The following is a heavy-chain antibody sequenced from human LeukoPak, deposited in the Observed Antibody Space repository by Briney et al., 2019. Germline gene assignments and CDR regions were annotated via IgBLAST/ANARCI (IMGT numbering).Heavy chain of an antibody. CDR2: INHSGST. Sequence: SETLSLTCAVYGGSFSGYYWSWIRQPPGKGLEWIGEINHSGSTNYNPSLKSRVTISVDTSKNQFSLKLSSVTAADTAVYYCASRKNSWSGRYYYYYMDVWGKGTTVTVSS. CDR3: ASRKNSWSGRYYYYYMDV. J-gene: IGHJ6*03. D-gene: IGHD3-3*01. CDR1: GGSFSGYY. V-gene: IGHV4-34*01.